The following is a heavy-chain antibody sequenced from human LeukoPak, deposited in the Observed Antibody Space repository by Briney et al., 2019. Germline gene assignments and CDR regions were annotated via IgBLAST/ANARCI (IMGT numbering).Heavy chain of an antibody. CDR3: ARGRRVVVAATRIYYGMDV. J-gene: IGHJ6*04. V-gene: IGHV4-34*01. D-gene: IGHD2-15*01. CDR2: INHSGST. Sequence: PSETLSLTCAVYGGSFSGYYWSWIRQPPGKGLEWIGEINHSGSTNYNPSLKSRVTISVDTSKNQFSLKLSSVTAADTAVYYCARGRRVVVAATRIYYGMDVWGKGTTVTVSS. CDR1: GGSFSGYY.